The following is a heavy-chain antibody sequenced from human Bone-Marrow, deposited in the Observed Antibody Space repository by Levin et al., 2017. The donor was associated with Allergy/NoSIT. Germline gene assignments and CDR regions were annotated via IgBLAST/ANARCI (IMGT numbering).Heavy chain of an antibody. CDR1: GYIFTNYD. CDR2: MNPKSGDT. CDR3: ARGGWGPDGWYLY. D-gene: IGHD6-19*01. V-gene: IGHV1-8*01. Sequence: GASVKVSCKASGYIFTNYDINWVRQATGQGLEWMGWMNPKSGDTGYAQKFQGRVTMTRSTSISTAYMELSSLRSEDTAVYFCARGGWGPDGWYLYWGQGTLVTVSS. J-gene: IGHJ4*02.